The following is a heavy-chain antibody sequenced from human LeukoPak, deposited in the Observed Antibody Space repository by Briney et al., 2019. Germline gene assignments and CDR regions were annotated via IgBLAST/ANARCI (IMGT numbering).Heavy chain of an antibody. D-gene: IGHD3-22*01. Sequence: PGGSLRLSCAASGFTFSSYWMTWVRQAPGKGLEWVANIKQDGSVKYYVDSVKGRFTISRDNAENSLSLQMNSLRAVDTAVYYCARDKSDSSGFYFVFDMWGQGTMVTVSS. J-gene: IGHJ3*02. CDR1: GFTFSSYW. CDR2: IKQDGSVK. V-gene: IGHV3-7*04. CDR3: ARDKSDSSGFYFVFDM.